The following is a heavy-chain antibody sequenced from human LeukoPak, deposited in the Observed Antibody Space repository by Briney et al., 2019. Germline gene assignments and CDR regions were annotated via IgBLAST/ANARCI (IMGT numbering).Heavy chain of an antibody. CDR1: GGSMSPYH. Sequence: PSETLSLTCTVSGGSMSPYHWSWIRQPPGKGLEWTGYIYYSGSTNYNPSLKSRVTISVDTSKNQFSLKLSSVTVADTAMYYCARAVSGRFDYWGQGTLVTVSS. D-gene: IGHD6-19*01. J-gene: IGHJ4*02. V-gene: IGHV4-59*08. CDR3: ARAVSGRFDY. CDR2: IYYSGST.